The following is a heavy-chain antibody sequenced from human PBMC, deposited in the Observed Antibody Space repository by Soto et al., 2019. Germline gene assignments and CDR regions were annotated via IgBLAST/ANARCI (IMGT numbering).Heavy chain of an antibody. D-gene: IGHD3-22*01. Sequence: LKISCKGSGHIFSNYWIGWVRQMPGKGLEWMGIIYPGDSDTRYSPSFQGQVTITVDKSINTAYLQWSRLKASDTAMYYCARQRLWGTSGYYYFENWGQGTLVTVSS. J-gene: IGHJ4*02. CDR3: ARQRLWGTSGYYYFEN. CDR1: GHIFSNYW. V-gene: IGHV5-51*01. CDR2: IYPGDSDT.